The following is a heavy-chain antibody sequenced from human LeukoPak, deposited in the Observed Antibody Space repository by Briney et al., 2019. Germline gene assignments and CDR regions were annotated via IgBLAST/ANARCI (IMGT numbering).Heavy chain of an antibody. CDR3: ARSLVPAAPPGWSDP. CDR2: INHSGST. V-gene: IGHV4-34*01. CDR1: GGSFSGYY. D-gene: IGHD2-2*01. Sequence: PSETLSLTCAVYGGSFSGYYWSWIRQPPGKGLEWIGEINHSGSTNYNPSLKSRVTISVDTSKNQFSLKLSSVTAADTAVYYCARSLVPAAPPGWSDPWGQGTLVTVSS. J-gene: IGHJ5*02.